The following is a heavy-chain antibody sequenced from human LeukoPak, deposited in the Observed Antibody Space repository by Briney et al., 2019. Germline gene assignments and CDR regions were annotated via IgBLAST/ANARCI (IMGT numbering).Heavy chain of an antibody. D-gene: IGHD6-19*01. CDR2: INPNNGGT. Sequence: GASVKVSCKASGYTFTGYYVHWVRQAPGQGLEWMGWINPNNGGTHYAQKFQGRVTMTRDTSISTAYMELYRLRSDDTAVYYCATTPEQWLPTFHYWGQGTLVTVSS. J-gene: IGHJ4*02. CDR3: ATTPEQWLPTFHY. V-gene: IGHV1-2*02. CDR1: GYTFTGYY.